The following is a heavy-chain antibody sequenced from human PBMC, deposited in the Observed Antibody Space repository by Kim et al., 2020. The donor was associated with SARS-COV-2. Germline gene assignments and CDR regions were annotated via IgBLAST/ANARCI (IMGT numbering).Heavy chain of an antibody. J-gene: IGHJ6*02. Sequence: GGSLRLSCAASGFTFSSYWMHWVRQAPGKGLVWVSRINSDGSSTSYADSVKGRFTISRDNAKNTLYLQMNSLRAEDTAVYYCARVRQARPLFNYYGMDVWGQGTTVTVSS. CDR3: ARVRQARPLFNYYGMDV. CDR1: GFTFSSYW. V-gene: IGHV3-74*01. D-gene: IGHD6-6*01. CDR2: INSDGSST.